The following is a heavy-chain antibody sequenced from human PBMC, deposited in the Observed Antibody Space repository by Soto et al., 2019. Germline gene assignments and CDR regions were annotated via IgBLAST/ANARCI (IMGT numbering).Heavy chain of an antibody. CDR1: GGSISSGDYY. CDR2: IFYGRST. Sequence: SETLSLTCTLSGGSISSGDYYWSWIRQPPGKGLEWIGYIFYGRSTYYNPSLKSRVTMSVDTSKNQFSPKLSSVTAADTAVYYCARAVRGSYYDYWGQGTLVTVSS. V-gene: IGHV4-30-4*01. D-gene: IGHD1-26*01. CDR3: ARAVRGSYYDY. J-gene: IGHJ4*02.